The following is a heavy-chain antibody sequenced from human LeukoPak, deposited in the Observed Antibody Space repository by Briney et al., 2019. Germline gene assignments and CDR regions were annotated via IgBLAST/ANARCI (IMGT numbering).Heavy chain of an antibody. J-gene: IGHJ6*02. Sequence: GGSLRLSCAASGLRFSDQYMIWIRQTPGKGLEWVSFISGSGADRFYADSMKGRFTISKDNTKNSLYLQMNSLRAEDTAIYYCATLHFYAMGVWGQGTTVTVSS. CDR2: ISGSGADR. CDR1: GLRFSDQY. V-gene: IGHV3-11*01. CDR3: ATLHFYAMGV.